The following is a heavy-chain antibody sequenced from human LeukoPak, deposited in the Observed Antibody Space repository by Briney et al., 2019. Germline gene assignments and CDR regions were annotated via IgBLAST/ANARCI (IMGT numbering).Heavy chain of an antibody. CDR2: ISGSGGST. D-gene: IGHD1-26*01. V-gene: IGHV3-23*01. Sequence: GGSLRLSCAASGFTFSSYAVSWVRQAPGKGLEWGSAISGSGGSTYYADSVKGRFTISRDNSKNTLYLQMNSLRAEDTAVYYCAKDRIVGATTYFDYWGQGPLVTVSS. CDR3: AKDRIVGATTYFDY. CDR1: GFTFSSYA. J-gene: IGHJ4*02.